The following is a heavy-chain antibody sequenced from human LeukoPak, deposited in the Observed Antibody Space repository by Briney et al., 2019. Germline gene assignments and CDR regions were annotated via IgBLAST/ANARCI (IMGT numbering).Heavy chain of an antibody. CDR2: ISSSSSYI. Sequence: GGSLRLSCAASGFTFSSYSMNWVRQAPGKGLEWVSSISSSSSYIYYADSVKGRFTIPRDNAKNSLYLQMNSLRAEDTAVYYCARDRYSGYDYFDYWGQGTLVTVSS. D-gene: IGHD5-12*01. J-gene: IGHJ4*02. V-gene: IGHV3-21*01. CDR1: GFTFSSYS. CDR3: ARDRYSGYDYFDY.